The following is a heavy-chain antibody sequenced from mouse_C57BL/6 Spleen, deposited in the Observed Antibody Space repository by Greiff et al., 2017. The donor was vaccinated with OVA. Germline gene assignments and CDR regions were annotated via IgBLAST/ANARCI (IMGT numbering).Heavy chain of an antibody. CDR2: ISSGGSYT. CDR3: ARQGDYDVPYYFDY. Sequence: EVQGVESGGDLVKPGGSLKLSCAASGFTFSSYGMSWVRQTPDKRLEWVATISSGGSYTYYPDSVKGRFTISRDNAKNTLYLQMSSLKSEDTAMYYCARQGDYDVPYYFDYWGQGTTLTVSS. J-gene: IGHJ2*01. V-gene: IGHV5-6*01. D-gene: IGHD2-4*01. CDR1: GFTFSSYG.